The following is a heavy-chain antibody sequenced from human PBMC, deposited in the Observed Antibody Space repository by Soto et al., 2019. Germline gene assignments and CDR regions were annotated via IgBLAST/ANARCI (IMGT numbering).Heavy chain of an antibody. Sequence: GASVKVCCKASGYTFTSYDINWVRQATGQGLEWMGWMNPNSGNTGYAQKFQGRVTMTRNTSISTAYMELSSLRSEDTAVYYCARGITGTSWDYYYYYYMDVWDKGTTVTVSS. CDR2: MNPNSGNT. V-gene: IGHV1-8*01. D-gene: IGHD1-20*01. J-gene: IGHJ6*03. CDR3: ARGITGTSWDYYYYYYMDV. CDR1: GYTFTSYD.